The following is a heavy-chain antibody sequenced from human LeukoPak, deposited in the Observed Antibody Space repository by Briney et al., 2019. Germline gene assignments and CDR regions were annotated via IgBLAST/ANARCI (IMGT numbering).Heavy chain of an antibody. Sequence: ASVKVSCKASGYTFTSYDINWVRQATGQGLEWMGWINPNSGGTNYAQKFQGWVTMTRDTSISTAYMELSRLRSDDTAVYYCARGGGSGYDSGNDAFDIWGQGTMVTVSS. CDR3: ARGGGSGYDSGNDAFDI. J-gene: IGHJ3*02. CDR2: INPNSGGT. V-gene: IGHV1-2*04. CDR1: GYTFTSYD. D-gene: IGHD5-12*01.